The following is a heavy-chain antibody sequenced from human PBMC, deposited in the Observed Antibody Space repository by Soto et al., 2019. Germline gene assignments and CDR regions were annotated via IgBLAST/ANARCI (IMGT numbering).Heavy chain of an antibody. V-gene: IGHV4-30-4*01. Sequence: QVQLQESGPGLVKPSQTLSLTCTVSGGSISSGDYYWSWIRQPPGKGLEWIGYIYYSGSTYYNPYLKSRVTISVDTSKNQFSLKLSSVTAADTAVYYCARVGTQYYYDSSGSPGGDIWGQGTMVTVSS. J-gene: IGHJ3*02. D-gene: IGHD3-22*01. CDR1: GGSISSGDYY. CDR2: IYYSGST. CDR3: ARVGTQYYYDSSGSPGGDI.